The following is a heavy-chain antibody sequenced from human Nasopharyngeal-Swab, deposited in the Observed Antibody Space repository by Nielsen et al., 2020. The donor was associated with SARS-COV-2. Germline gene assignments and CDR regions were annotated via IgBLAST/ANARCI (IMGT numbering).Heavy chain of an antibody. D-gene: IGHD3-22*01. V-gene: IGHV4-59*13. CDR3: ARDAAYYYDSSGSITGRYFDY. Sequence: SETLSLTCTVSGGSISSYYWSWIRQPPGKGLEWIGYSYYSGSTNYNPSLKSRVTISVDTSKNQFSLKLSSVTAADTAVYYCARDAAYYYDSSGSITGRYFDYWGQGTLVTVSS. CDR2: SYYSGST. J-gene: IGHJ4*02. CDR1: GGSISSYY.